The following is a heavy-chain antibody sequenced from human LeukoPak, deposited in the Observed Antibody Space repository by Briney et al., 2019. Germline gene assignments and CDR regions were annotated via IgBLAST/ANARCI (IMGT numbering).Heavy chain of an antibody. Sequence: SETLSLTRTVSGGSISSYYWSWIRQPPGKGLEWIGYIYYTGGTNYNPSLKSRVTISVDTSKNQFSLKLSSVTAADTAVYYCARGGTHQLWYMDVWGKGTTVTVAS. V-gene: IGHV4-59*01. J-gene: IGHJ6*03. CDR3: ARGGTHQLWYMDV. D-gene: IGHD2-21*01. CDR1: GGSISSYY. CDR2: IYYTGGT.